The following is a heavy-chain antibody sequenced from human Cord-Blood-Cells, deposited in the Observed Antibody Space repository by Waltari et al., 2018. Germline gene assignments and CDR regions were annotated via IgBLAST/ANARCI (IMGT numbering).Heavy chain of an antibody. CDR2: SYHRGRT. Sequence: QVQLQESGPGLVKPSETLSLTCTVSGYSISSGYYWGWIRQPPGKGLEWIGSSYHRGRTYYNPSLKCRVTISVDTSKNQFSLKLSSVTAADTAVYYCARDLGSGYEGDYWGQGTLVTVSS. CDR1: GYSISSGYY. CDR3: ARDLGSGYEGDY. V-gene: IGHV4-38-2*02. J-gene: IGHJ4*02. D-gene: IGHD5-12*01.